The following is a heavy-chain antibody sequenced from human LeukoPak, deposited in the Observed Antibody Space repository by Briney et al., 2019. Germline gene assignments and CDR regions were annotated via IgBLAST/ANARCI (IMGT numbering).Heavy chain of an antibody. D-gene: IGHD6-13*01. CDR3: ARGSHRRYSSSWYSL. CDR2: TSYDGSNK. J-gene: IGHJ4*02. CDR1: GFTFSSYA. Sequence: GRSLRLSCGASGFTFSSYAIHWVRQAPGNGLEWMAVTSYDGSNKYYADSVKGRFTISRDNSKNTLYLQMGSLRAEDMAVYYCARGSHRRYSSSWYSLWGQGTLVTVSS. V-gene: IGHV3-30*04.